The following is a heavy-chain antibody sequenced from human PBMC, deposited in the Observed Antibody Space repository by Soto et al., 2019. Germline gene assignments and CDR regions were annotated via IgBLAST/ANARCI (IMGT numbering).Heavy chain of an antibody. Sequence: SETLYLTCTVSGGSISSYYWNWIRQPAGKGLEWIVRIYTSGSTNYNPSLKSRVTMSVDTSKKQLSLKLSSVTAADTAVYYCVSVTTALTHFHXWGQVTIVTLSX. CDR2: IYTSGST. CDR3: VSVTTALTHFHX. CDR1: GGSISSYY. J-gene: IGHJ4*02. V-gene: IGHV4-4*07. D-gene: IGHD4-17*01.